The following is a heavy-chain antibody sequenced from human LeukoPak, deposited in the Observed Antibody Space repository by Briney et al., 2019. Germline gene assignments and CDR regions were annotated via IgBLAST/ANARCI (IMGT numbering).Heavy chain of an antibody. CDR3: ARAGYQLLALYYFDY. D-gene: IGHD2-2*01. CDR2: ISGSGGST. CDR1: GFTFSSYA. V-gene: IGHV3-23*01. J-gene: IGHJ4*02. Sequence: PGGSLRLSCAASGFTFSSYAMSWVRQAPGKGLEWVPAISGSGGSTYYADSVKGRFTISRDNSKNTLYLQMNSLRAEDTAVYYCARAGYQLLALYYFDYWGQGTLVTVSS.